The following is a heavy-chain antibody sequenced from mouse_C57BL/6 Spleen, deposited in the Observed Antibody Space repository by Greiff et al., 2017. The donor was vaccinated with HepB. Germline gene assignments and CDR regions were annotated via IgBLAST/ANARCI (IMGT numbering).Heavy chain of an antibody. CDR2: ISYDGSN. CDR3: ERGGRIYNEGMDY. Sequence: ESGPGLVKPSQSLSLTCSVTGYSITSGYYWHWIRQFPGNKLEWMGYISYDGSNNYNPYLKNRISITRDTSKNQFFPMLNSVTTEDTATYYCERGGRIYNEGMDYWGQGTSVTVSS. J-gene: IGHJ4*01. V-gene: IGHV3-6*01. CDR1: GYSITSGYY. D-gene: IGHD2-4*01.